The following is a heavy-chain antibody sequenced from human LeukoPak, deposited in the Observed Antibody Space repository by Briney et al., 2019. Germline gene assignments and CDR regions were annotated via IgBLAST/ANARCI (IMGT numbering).Heavy chain of an antibody. CDR1: GFTFSSYW. D-gene: IGHD2-15*01. V-gene: IGHV3-7*04. CDR3: ARGPSGGNGFSY. CDR2: IKQDGSER. J-gene: IGHJ4*02. Sequence: GGSLGLSWAASGFTFSSYWMSWVRQAQGKGLGWVANIKQDGSERYYVDSVKGRFTISRDNAKNSLYLQMNSLRAVDTAVYYCARGPSGGNGFSYWGLGTLVTVSS.